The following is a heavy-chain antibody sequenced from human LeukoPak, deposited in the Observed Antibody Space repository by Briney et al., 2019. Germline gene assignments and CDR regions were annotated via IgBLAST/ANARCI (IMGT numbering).Heavy chain of an antibody. V-gene: IGHV3-33*01. CDR2: IWYDGSNK. D-gene: IGHD3-10*01. J-gene: IGHJ4*02. CDR1: GFTFSSYG. Sequence: PGRSLRLSCAASGFTFSSYGMHWVRQAPGKGLEWVAVIWYDGSNKYYADSVKGRFTISRDNSKNTVDLQMNSLRAEDTAVYYCARGYRSGSGSYYFDYWGQGTLVTVSS. CDR3: ARGYRSGSGSYYFDY.